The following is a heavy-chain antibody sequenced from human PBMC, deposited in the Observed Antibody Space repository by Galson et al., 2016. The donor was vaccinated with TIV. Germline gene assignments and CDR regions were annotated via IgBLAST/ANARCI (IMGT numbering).Heavy chain of an antibody. CDR3: ARVAPGSGPLRVGSWYFDL. D-gene: IGHD2-15*01. Sequence: SVKVSCKASGGTFSSSTIGWVRQAPGQGLEWMGDILPIVGAANYAQRFQGRVTLTADKSTNPAYMEVRSLRSDDTAVYYCARVAPGSGPLRVGSWYFDLWGRGTLVTVSS. V-gene: IGHV1-69*06. CDR1: GGTFSSST. CDR2: ILPIVGAA. J-gene: IGHJ2*01.